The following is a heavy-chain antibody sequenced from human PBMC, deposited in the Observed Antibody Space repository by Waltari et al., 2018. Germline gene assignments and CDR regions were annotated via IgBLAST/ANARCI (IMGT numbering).Heavy chain of an antibody. Sequence: QVQLVQSGAEVKKPGSSVKVSCKASGGTFSSYAISWVRQAPGQGLEWMGGILPIFGTANYAQKFQGRVTITADKSTSTAYMELSSLRSEDTAVYYCARDSIAARSDESAFDIWGQGTMVTVSS. V-gene: IGHV1-69*14. CDR2: ILPIFGTA. J-gene: IGHJ3*02. CDR1: GGTFSSYA. CDR3: ARDSIAARSDESAFDI. D-gene: IGHD6-6*01.